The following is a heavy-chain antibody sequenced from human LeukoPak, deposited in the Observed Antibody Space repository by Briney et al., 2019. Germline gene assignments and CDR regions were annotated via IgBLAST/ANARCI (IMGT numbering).Heavy chain of an antibody. D-gene: IGHD6-19*01. Sequence: SETLSLTCAVYGGSFSGYYWSWIRQPPGKGLEWIGEINHSGSTNYNPSLKSRVTISVDKSKNQFSLKLSSVTAADTAVYYCARSVAGPPGAFDIWGQGTMVTVSS. CDR2: INHSGST. CDR3: ARSVAGPPGAFDI. V-gene: IGHV4-34*01. J-gene: IGHJ3*02. CDR1: GGSFSGYY.